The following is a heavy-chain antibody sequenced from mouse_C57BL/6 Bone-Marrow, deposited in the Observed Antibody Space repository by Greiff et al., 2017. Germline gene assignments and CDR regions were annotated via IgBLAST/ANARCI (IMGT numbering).Heavy chain of an antibody. J-gene: IGHJ4*01. CDR1: GFSLTSYG. Sequence: VKLMESGPGLVAPSQSLSITCTVSGFSLTSYGVHWVRQPPGKGLERLVVIWSDGSTTYNSALKSRLSISKDNSKSQVFLKMNSHQTDDTAMYYCARHGYYGRGAMDYWGQGTSVTVSS. D-gene: IGHD1-1*01. CDR2: IWSDGST. CDR3: ARHGYYGRGAMDY. V-gene: IGHV2-6-1*01.